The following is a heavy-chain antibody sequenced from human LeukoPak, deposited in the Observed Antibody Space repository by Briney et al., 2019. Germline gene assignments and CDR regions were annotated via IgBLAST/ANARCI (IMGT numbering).Heavy chain of an antibody. CDR2: IYQSGST. D-gene: IGHD3-10*01. CDR3: ARGEAYGSGTVHCDY. V-gene: IGHV4-30-4*01. J-gene: IGHJ4*02. CDR1: GGSISSGDYY. Sequence: SQTLSLTCTVSGGSISSGDYYWSWIRQPPGKGLEWIGEIYQSGSTNCNPSLRSRVTISVDKSKNQFSLKLTSVTAADTAVYYCARGEAYGSGTVHCDYWGQGALVTVSS.